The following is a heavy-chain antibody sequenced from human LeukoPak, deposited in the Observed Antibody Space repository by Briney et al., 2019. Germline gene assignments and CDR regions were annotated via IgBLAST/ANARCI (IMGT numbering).Heavy chain of an antibody. V-gene: IGHV3-7*01. CDR3: ARGRDNYYYYMDV. Sequence: GGSLRLSCAASGFTFSSYWMSWVRQAPGKGLEWVANIKQDGSEKYYVDSVKGRFTISRDNAKNSLYLQMNSLRAEDTAVYYCARGRDNYYYYMDVWGKGTTVTVSS. J-gene: IGHJ6*03. CDR1: GFTFSSYW. CDR2: IKQDGSEK.